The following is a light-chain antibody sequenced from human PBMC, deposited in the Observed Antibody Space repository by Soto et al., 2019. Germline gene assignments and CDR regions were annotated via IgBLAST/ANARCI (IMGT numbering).Light chain of an antibody. CDR3: SSYASSSSDA. J-gene: IGLJ1*01. Sequence: QSVLTQPASVSGSPGQSITISCTGTSSDVGGYNHVSWYQQHPGKAPKLIIFEVRNRPSGVSDRFSASKSGNTASLTISGLQTEDEAVYYCSSYASSSSDAFGTGTKLTVL. CDR1: SSDVGGYNH. V-gene: IGLV2-14*01. CDR2: EVR.